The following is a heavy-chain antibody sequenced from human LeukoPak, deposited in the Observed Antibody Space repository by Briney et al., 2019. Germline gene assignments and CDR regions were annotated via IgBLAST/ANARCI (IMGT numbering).Heavy chain of an antibody. CDR1: GFTFSNYA. CDR2: VTTSGGST. CDR3: AKALSGTLAGNFDY. D-gene: IGHD1-1*01. Sequence: TGGFLRLSCAASGFTFSNYAMSWVRQAPGKGLEWVSTVTTSGGSTYSADSVKGRFTISRDNSKNTLYLQMNSLRAEDTAVYYCAKALSGTLAGNFDYWGQGTLVTVSS. J-gene: IGHJ4*02. V-gene: IGHV3-23*01.